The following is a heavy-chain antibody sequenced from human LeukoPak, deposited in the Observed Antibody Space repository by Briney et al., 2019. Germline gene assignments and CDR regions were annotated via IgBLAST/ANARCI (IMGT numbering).Heavy chain of an antibody. J-gene: IGHJ3*02. D-gene: IGHD3-10*01. CDR1: GDSVSSNRAA. V-gene: IGHV6-1*01. Sequence: RSQTLSLTCALSGDSVSSNRAAWNWIRQSPSRGLEWQGRTYYKSKWYVDYAPSVKGRITINPDTPKNQFSLQLNSVTPEDTAVYYCGRGFAPILPGGFDIWGQGTMVTVSS. CDR3: GRGFAPILPGGFDI. CDR2: TYYKSKWYV.